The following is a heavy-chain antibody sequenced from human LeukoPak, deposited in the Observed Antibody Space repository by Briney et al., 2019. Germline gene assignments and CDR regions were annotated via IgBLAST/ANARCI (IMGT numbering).Heavy chain of an antibody. Sequence: SETLSLTCTVSGGSISSYYWSWIRQPPGKGLEWIGYIYYSGSTNYNPSLKSRVTISVDMSKNQFSLKLSSVTAADTAVYYCARSFYFSGGSCYSYYDYYYMDVWGKGTTVTVSS. J-gene: IGHJ6*03. D-gene: IGHD2-15*01. CDR3: ARSFYFSGGSCYSYYDYYYMDV. CDR2: IYYSGST. CDR1: GGSISSYY. V-gene: IGHV4-59*01.